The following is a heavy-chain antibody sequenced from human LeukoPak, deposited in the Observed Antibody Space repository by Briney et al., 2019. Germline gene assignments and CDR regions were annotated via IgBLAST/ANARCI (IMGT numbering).Heavy chain of an antibody. CDR2: IYSGGST. Sequence: PGGSLRLSCAASGFTVSSNYMSWVRQAPGKGLEWVSVIYSGGSTYYADSVKGRFTISRDNSKNTLYLQMNSLRAEDTAVYYCASPQGGPGRQYSGSYYEDYWGQGTLVTVSS. CDR1: GFTVSSNY. D-gene: IGHD1-26*01. J-gene: IGHJ4*02. V-gene: IGHV3-66*01. CDR3: ASPQGGPGRQYSGSYYEDY.